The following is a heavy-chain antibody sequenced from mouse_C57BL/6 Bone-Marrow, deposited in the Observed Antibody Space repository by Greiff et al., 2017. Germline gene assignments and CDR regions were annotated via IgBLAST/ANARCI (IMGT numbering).Heavy chain of an antibody. D-gene: IGHD2-4*01. J-gene: IGHJ3*01. CDR1: GFSLTSYG. V-gene: IGHV2-2*01. CDR3: ARRGDDYDWFAY. CDR2: IWSGGST. Sequence: VQLQQSGPGLVQPSQSLSITCTVSGFSLTSYGVHWVRQSPGKGLEWLGVIWSGGSTDYNAAFISRLSISKDNSKSQVFFKMNSLQADDTAIYYCARRGDDYDWFAYGGQGTLVTVSA.